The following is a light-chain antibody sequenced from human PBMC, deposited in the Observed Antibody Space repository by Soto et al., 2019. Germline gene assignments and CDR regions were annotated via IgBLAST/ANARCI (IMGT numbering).Light chain of an antibody. J-gene: IGLJ3*02. Sequence: QSVLTQPPSVSAAPGQPVTISCSGSSSNIGNNYVSWYQQLPGTAPKLLIYENNKRPSGIPDRFSGSQSGTSATLGITGLQTGDEADYYCGTWDSSLSAGWVFGGGTKVTVL. V-gene: IGLV1-51*02. CDR1: SSNIGNNY. CDR2: ENN. CDR3: GTWDSSLSAGWV.